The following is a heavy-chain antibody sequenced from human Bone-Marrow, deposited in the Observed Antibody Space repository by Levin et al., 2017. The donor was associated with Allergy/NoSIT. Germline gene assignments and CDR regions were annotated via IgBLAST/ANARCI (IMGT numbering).Heavy chain of an antibody. J-gene: IGHJ3*01. D-gene: IGHD3-16*01. V-gene: IGHV3-11*03. CDR2: ISPSSGYT. CDR1: GFTFSDSY. CDR3: VRSPRGVVPYV. Sequence: GGSLRLSCAASGFTFSDSYMSWIRQAPGKGLEWISYISPSSGYTNHADSVKGRFTISRDNAKNSLYLQMNSLRAEDTAVYSCVRSPRGVVPYVWGQGTMVTVSS.